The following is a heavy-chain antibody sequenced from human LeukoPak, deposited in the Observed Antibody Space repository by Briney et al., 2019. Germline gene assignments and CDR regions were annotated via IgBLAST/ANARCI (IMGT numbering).Heavy chain of an antibody. CDR3: ARDESGYSYGYSAY. D-gene: IGHD5-18*01. V-gene: IGHV4-34*01. CDR2: IYHSGST. J-gene: IGHJ4*02. Sequence: SETLSLTCAVYGGSFSGYYWSWIRQPPGKGLEWIGSIYHSGSTYYNPSLKSRVTISVDTSKNQFSLKLSSVTAADTAVYYCARDESGYSYGYSAYWGQGTLVTVSS. CDR1: GGSFSGYY.